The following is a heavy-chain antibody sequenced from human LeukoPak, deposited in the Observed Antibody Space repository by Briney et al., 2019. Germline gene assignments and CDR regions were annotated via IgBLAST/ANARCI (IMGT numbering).Heavy chain of an antibody. J-gene: IGHJ4*02. CDR2: MNPNSGNT. Sequence: GASVKVSCKASGYTFTSYDINWVRQAPGQGLEWMGWMNPNSGNTGYAQKFQGRVTMTRNTSISTAYMELSSLRSEDTAVYYCASWSTSGAARDDYWGQGTLVTVSS. CDR3: ASWSTSGAARDDY. V-gene: IGHV1-8*01. D-gene: IGHD6-6*01. CDR1: GYTFTSYD.